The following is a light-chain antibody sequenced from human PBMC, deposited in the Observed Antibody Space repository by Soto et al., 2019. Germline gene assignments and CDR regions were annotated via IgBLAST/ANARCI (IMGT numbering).Light chain of an antibody. Sequence: DIQMTQSPSSLSASVGDRVTITCRASQSISTYLNRYQQKPGKAPKLLIYAASSLQSGVPSRFSGSGSGTDFTLTISSLQPEDFATYYCQQSFRTPLFGPGTKVDVK. CDR1: QSISTY. V-gene: IGKV1-39*01. J-gene: IGKJ3*01. CDR2: AAS. CDR3: QQSFRTPL.